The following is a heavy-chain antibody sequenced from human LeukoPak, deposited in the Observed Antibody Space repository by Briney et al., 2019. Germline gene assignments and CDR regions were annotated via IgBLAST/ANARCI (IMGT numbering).Heavy chain of an antibody. V-gene: IGHV3-23*01. J-gene: IGHJ6*03. CDR3: ATSPDYYYYYMDV. CDR2: ISGSGDST. Sequence: PGGSLRLSCAASGFTFSYYAMSWVRQAPGKGLEWVSVISGSGDSTSYADSVKGRFAISRDNSKNTLYLQMNSLRAEDTAVYYCATSPDYYYYYMDVWGKGTTVTVSS. CDR1: GFTFSYYA.